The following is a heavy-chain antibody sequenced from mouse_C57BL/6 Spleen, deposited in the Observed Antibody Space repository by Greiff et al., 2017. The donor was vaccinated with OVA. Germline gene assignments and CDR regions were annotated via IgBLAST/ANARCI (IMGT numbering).Heavy chain of an antibody. D-gene: IGHD1-1*01. V-gene: IGHV1-81*01. CDR2: IYPRSGNT. CDR1: GYTFTSYG. Sequence: QVQLQQSGAELARPGASVKLSCKASGYTFTSYGISWVKQRTGQGLVWIGEIYPRSGNTYYNEKFKGKATLTADKSSSTAYMELRSLTSEDSAVYFCARRELLPFFAYWGQGTLVTVSA. J-gene: IGHJ3*01. CDR3: ARRELLPFFAY.